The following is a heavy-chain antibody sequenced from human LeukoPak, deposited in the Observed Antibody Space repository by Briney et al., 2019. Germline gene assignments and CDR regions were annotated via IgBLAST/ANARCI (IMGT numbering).Heavy chain of an antibody. CDR2: ISAYNGNT. V-gene: IGHV1-18*01. CDR1: GYTFTSYG. CDR3: ARAYYYDSSGYYAYYFDY. D-gene: IGHD3-22*01. J-gene: IGHJ4*02. Sequence: ASVKVSCKASGYTFTSYGISWVRQAPGQGLEWMGWISAYNGNTNYAQKLQGRVTMTTDTSTSTAYMELRGLRSDDTAVYYCARAYYYDSSGYYAYYFDYWGQGTLVTVSS.